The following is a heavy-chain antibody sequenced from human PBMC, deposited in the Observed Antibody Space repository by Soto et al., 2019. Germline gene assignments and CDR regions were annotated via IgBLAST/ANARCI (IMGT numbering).Heavy chain of an antibody. CDR1: GYTLTELS. CDR2: FDPEDGET. CDR3: AKRGYSGYDLFDIGY. Sequence: ASVKVSCKVSGYTLTELSMHWVRQAPGKGLEWMGGFDPEDGETIYAQKFQGRVTMTEDTSTDTAYMELSSLRSEDTAVYYCAKRGYSGYDLFDIGYWGQGTLVTVSS. D-gene: IGHD5-12*01. J-gene: IGHJ4*02. V-gene: IGHV1-24*01.